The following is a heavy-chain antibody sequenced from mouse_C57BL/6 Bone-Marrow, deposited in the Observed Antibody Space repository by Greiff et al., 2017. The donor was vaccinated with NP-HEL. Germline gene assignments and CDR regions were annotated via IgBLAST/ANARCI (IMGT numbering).Heavy chain of an antibody. D-gene: IGHD2-3*01. CDR3: TGGWLLRPDFDY. CDR1: GFTFSNYW. CDR2: IRLKSDNYAT. Sequence: EVMLVESGGGLVQPGGSMKLSCVASGFTFSNYWMNWVRQSPEKGLEWVAQIRLKSDNYATHYAESVKGRFTISRDDSKSSVYLQMNNLRAEDTVIYYCTGGWLLRPDFDYWGQGTTLTVSS. J-gene: IGHJ2*01. V-gene: IGHV6-3*01.